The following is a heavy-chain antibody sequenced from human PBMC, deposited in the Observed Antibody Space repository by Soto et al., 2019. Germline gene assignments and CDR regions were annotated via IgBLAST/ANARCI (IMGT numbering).Heavy chain of an antibody. J-gene: IGHJ6*02. CDR1: GAPITTTKW. D-gene: IGHD3-16*01. CDR2: LSREGNR. Sequence: QEQPQESGPGLVKPSETLSLTCTVSGAPITTTKWWAWVRLPPGKALEWIGELSREGNRNSNPSLEGRFIMSLDQSKNHFSLKLTSVTAADTAIYYWATQTISRTWGVWGRGTAVTVSS. V-gene: IGHV4-4*02. CDR3: ATQTISRTWGV.